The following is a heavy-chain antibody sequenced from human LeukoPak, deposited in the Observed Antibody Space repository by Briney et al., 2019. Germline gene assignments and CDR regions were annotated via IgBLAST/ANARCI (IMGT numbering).Heavy chain of an antibody. D-gene: IGHD6-19*01. CDR2: IYYSGST. J-gene: IGHJ6*02. CDR3: ARDRYSSGWYKYGMDV. Sequence: PSETLSLTCTVSGGSISSYYWSWIRQPPGKGLEWIGYIYYSGSTNYNPSLKSRVTISVDTSKNQFSLKLSSVTAADTAVYYCARDRYSSGWYKYGMDVWGQGTTVTVSS. CDR1: GGSISSYY. V-gene: IGHV4-59*01.